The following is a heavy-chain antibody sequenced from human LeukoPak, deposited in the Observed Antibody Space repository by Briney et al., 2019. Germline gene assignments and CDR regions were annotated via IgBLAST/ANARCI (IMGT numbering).Heavy chain of an antibody. J-gene: IGHJ3*02. D-gene: IGHD3-16*01. CDR1: GYKFPTYW. CDR2: IYPGDSDT. CDR3: ARSGGGPPRADAFDI. Sequence: GESLKISCKGSGYKFPTYWIGWVRQMPGKGLEWMGIIYPGDSDTRYSPSFQVQVTISADKSISTAYLQWSSLKASDTAMYYCARSGGGPPRADAFDIWGQGTMVTVSS. V-gene: IGHV5-51*01.